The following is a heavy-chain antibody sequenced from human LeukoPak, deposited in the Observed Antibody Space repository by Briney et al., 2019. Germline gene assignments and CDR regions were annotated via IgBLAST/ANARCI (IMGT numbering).Heavy chain of an antibody. CDR3: VKVLTGYYYYFDS. D-gene: IGHD3-9*01. J-gene: IGHJ4*02. Sequence: GGSLRLSCSASGFTFGSYAMHWVRQAPGKGLEYVSGIISNGGSTYYADSVKGRFTTSRDNSKNTLYLQMSSLRAEDTAVYYCVKVLTGYYYYFDSWGQGTLVTVSS. V-gene: IGHV3-64D*06. CDR1: GFTFGSYA. CDR2: IISNGGST.